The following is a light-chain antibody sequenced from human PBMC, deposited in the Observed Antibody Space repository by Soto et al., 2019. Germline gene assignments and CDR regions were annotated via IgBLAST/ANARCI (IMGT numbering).Light chain of an antibody. Sequence: DVQMTQSPSSLSAFVGDRVTITCRASQGIAPYLAWFQQKPGKVPKLLIYATSTLQSGIPPRFSGSGSGTDFTLTINSLQPEDVGTYYCQQYNSAPLTFGGGTKVEIK. CDR3: QQYNSAPLT. J-gene: IGKJ4*01. V-gene: IGKV1-27*01. CDR1: QGIAPY. CDR2: ATS.